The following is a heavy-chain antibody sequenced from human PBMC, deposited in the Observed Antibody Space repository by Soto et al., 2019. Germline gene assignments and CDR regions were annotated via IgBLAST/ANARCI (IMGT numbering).Heavy chain of an antibody. CDR3: GGRIAAGGGMDV. CDR1: GFTFSGHT. CDR2: ISSSGGYI. J-gene: IGHJ6*02. D-gene: IGHD6-13*01. Sequence: EVQLVESGGGLVKPGGSLRLSCEASGFTFSGHTLTWVRQAPGKGLEWVSSISSSGGYIHYADSVKGRFTISRDNANNSLFLQMNSLRVEDTALYSCGGRIAAGGGMDVWGQGTTVSVSS. V-gene: IGHV3-21*02.